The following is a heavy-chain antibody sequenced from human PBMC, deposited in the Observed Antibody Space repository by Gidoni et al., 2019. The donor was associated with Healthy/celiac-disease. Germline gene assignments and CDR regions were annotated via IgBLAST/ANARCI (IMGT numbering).Heavy chain of an antibody. CDR2: IYYSGST. Sequence: QLQLQESGPGLVKPSETLSLTCTVSGGSISSSSYYWGWIRQPPGKGLEWIGSIYYSGSTYYNPSLKSRVTISVDTSKNQFSLKLSSVTAADTAVYYCARVIILAPRPLYDYVWGSYRYYFDYWGQGTLVTVSS. D-gene: IGHD3-16*02. J-gene: IGHJ4*02. CDR3: ARVIILAPRPLYDYVWGSYRYYFDY. CDR1: GGSISSSSYY. V-gene: IGHV4-39*07.